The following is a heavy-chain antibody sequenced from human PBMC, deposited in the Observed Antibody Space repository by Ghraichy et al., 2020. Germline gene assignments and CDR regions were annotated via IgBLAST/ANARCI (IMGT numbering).Heavy chain of an antibody. Sequence: SETLSLTCTVSGGSISSFYWSWIRQPPGKGLEWIGYIYTSGSTNYNPSLKSRVTISVDTSKNQFSLKLSSVTAADTAVYYCARQGGMAVATYYFDYWGQGTLVTGSS. CDR1: GGSISSFY. CDR3: ARQGGMAVATYYFDY. D-gene: IGHD5-12*01. V-gene: IGHV4-4*09. J-gene: IGHJ4*02. CDR2: IYTSGST.